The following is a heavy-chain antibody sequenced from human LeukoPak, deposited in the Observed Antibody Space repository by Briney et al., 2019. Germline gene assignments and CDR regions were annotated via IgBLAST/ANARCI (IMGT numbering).Heavy chain of an antibody. V-gene: IGHV4-61*05. D-gene: IGHD3-16*02. CDR2: IYYSGST. J-gene: IGHJ3*02. Sequence: PSETPSLTCTVSGGSISSSSYYWGWIRQPPGKGLEWIGYIYYSGSTNYNPSLKSRVTISVDTSKNQFSLKLSSVTAADTAVYYCARGRSYAFDIWGQGTMVTVSS. CDR3: ARGRSYAFDI. CDR1: GGSISSSSYY.